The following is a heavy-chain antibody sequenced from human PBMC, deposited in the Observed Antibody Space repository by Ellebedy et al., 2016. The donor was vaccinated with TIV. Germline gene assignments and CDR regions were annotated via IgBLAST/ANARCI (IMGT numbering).Heavy chain of an antibody. Sequence: GGSLRLSXAASGFTFSSYAMSWVRQAPGKGLEWVSAISGSGGSTYYADSVKGRFTISRDNSKNTLYLQMNSLRAEDTAVYYCAKDLRPDYDFWSGYWLAYYYYYGMDVWGQGTTVTVSS. V-gene: IGHV3-23*01. CDR2: ISGSGGST. CDR3: AKDLRPDYDFWSGYWLAYYYYYGMDV. J-gene: IGHJ6*02. CDR1: GFTFSSYA. D-gene: IGHD3-3*01.